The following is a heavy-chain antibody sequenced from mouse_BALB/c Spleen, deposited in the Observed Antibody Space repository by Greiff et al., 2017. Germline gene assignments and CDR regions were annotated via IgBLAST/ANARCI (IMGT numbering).Heavy chain of an antibody. CDR2: ISYSGST. J-gene: IGHJ4*01. CDR1: GYSITSDYA. CDR3: ASSYYYGSPYYYAMDY. D-gene: IGHD1-1*01. V-gene: IGHV3-2*02. Sequence: EVKLMESGPGLVKPSQSLSLTCTVTGYSITSDYAWNWIRQFPGNKLEWMGYISYSGSTSYNPSLKSRISITRDTSKNQFFLQLNSVTTEDTATYYCASSYYYGSPYYYAMDYWGQGTSVTVSS.